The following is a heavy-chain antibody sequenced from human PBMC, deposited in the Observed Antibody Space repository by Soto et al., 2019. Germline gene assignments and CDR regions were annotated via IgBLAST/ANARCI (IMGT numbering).Heavy chain of an antibody. CDR1: GFTFSSYA. Sequence: VGSLRLSCAAFGFTFSSYAMSWVRQAPGKGLEWVSAISGSGGSTYYADSVKGRFTISRDNSKNTLYLQTNSLRAEDTAVYYCAKDPTSGAIFGVAPDYWGQGTLVTVSS. CDR3: AKDPTSGAIFGVAPDY. V-gene: IGHV3-23*01. D-gene: IGHD3-3*01. CDR2: ISGSGGST. J-gene: IGHJ4*02.